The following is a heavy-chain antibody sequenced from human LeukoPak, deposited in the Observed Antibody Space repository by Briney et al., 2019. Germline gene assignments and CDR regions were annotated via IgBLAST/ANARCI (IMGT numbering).Heavy chain of an antibody. CDR3: ARDQGNWNIDY. CDR1: GFTFSTYA. D-gene: IGHD1/OR15-1a*01. V-gene: IGHV3-23*01. CDR2: ITGGGGTT. J-gene: IGHJ4*02. Sequence: GGSLRLSCVASGFTFSTYAMSWVRRTPGKGLEWVSAITGGGGTTYYADSVKGRFTISRDNSKNTLYLQMNSLRAEDTAVYYCARDQGNWNIDYWGQGTLVTVSS.